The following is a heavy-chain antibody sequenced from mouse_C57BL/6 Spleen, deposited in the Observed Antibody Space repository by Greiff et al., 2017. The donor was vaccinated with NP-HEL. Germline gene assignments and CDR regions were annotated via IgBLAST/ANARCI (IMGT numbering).Heavy chain of an antibody. V-gene: IGHV1-47*01. CDR2: FHPYNDDT. D-gene: IGHD2-4*01. CDR1: GYTFTTYP. J-gene: IGHJ3*01. CDR3: AAHDYDVGGFAY. Sequence: QVQLKQSGAELVKPGASVKMSCKASGYTFTTYPIEWMKQNHGKSLEWIGNFHPYNDDTKYNEKFKGKATLTVEKSSSTVYLELSRLTSDDSAVYYCAAHDYDVGGFAYWGQGTLVTVSA.